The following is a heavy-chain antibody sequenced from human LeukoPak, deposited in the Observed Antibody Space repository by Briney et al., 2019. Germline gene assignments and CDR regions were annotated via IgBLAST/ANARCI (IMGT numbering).Heavy chain of an antibody. Sequence: ASVKVSCKASGFTFHTSAMQWVRQARGQRLEWIGWIVLGSGNTVYSHKFHGRVIITRDMSTSTVYMELDSLGSEDTAVYHCAAQRGASLHDFWSTRLFDPWGQGTLVTVSS. V-gene: IGHV1-58*02. J-gene: IGHJ5*02. CDR1: GFTFHTSA. CDR2: IVLGSGNT. CDR3: AAQRGASLHDFWSTRLFDP. D-gene: IGHD3-3*01.